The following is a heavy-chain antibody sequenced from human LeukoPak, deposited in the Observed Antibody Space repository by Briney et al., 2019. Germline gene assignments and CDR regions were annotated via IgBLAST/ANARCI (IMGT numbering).Heavy chain of an antibody. Sequence: TGGSLRLSCAASGFTFSDYYMSWIRQAPGKGLEWVSYISTSGSPIYYADSVKGRFSISRDNAKNSLYLQMNSLRAEDTAVYYCAKGNFLRAYGAFDYWGQGTLVTVSS. V-gene: IGHV3-11*01. CDR3: AKGNFLRAYGAFDY. CDR1: GFTFSDYY. D-gene: IGHD4/OR15-4a*01. CDR2: ISTSGSPI. J-gene: IGHJ4*02.